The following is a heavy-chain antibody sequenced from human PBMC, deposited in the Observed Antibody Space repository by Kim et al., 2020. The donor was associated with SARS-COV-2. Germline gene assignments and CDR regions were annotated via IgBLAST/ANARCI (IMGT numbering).Heavy chain of an antibody. V-gene: IGHV1-46*01. CDR3: ARDLLAAAGIGYYYYGMDV. CDR1: GYTFTSYY. D-gene: IGHD6-13*01. Sequence: ASVKVSCKASGYTFTSYYMHWVRQAPGQGLEWMGIINPSGGSTSYAQKFQGRATMTRDTSTSTVYMELSSLRSEDTAVYYCARDLLAAAGIGYYYYGMDVWGQGTTVTVSS. CDR2: INPSGGST. J-gene: IGHJ6*02.